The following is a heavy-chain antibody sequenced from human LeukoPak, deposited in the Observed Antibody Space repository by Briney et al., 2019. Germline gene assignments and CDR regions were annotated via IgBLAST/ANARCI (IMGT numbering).Heavy chain of an antibody. CDR2: IHYSGST. J-gene: IGHJ6*03. CDR1: GGSISSYY. V-gene: IGHV4-59*01. CDR3: ARTTEGYCRGRSCYSYYYYMDV. D-gene: IGHD2-15*01. Sequence: PSETLSLTCTVSGGSISSYYWSWIRQPPGKGLEWIGYIHYSGSTNYNPSLKSRVTISVDTSKNQFSLKLSSVTAADTAVYYCARTTEGYCRGRSCYSYYYYMDVWGKGTTVTASS.